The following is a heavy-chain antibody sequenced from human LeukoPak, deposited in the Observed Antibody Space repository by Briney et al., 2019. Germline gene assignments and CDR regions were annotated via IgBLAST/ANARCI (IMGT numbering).Heavy chain of an antibody. V-gene: IGHV3-48*01. CDR1: GFTFSSYS. CDR3: AGDSYGSVVKY. D-gene: IGHD5-18*01. J-gene: IGHJ4*02. CDR2: ISSSSSTI. Sequence: PGGSLRLSCAASGFTFSSYSMNWVRQAPGKGLEWVSYISSSSSTIYYADSVKGRFTISRDNAKNSLYLQMNSLIAEDTAVYYCAGDSYGSVVKYWGQGTLVTVSS.